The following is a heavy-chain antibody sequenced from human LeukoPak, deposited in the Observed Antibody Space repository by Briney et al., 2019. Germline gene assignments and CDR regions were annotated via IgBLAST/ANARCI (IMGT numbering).Heavy chain of an antibody. CDR1: GGSFSGYY. J-gene: IGHJ5*02. V-gene: IGHV4-34*01. CDR3: ARGNPKNDYIWGSYRSWFDP. Sequence: SETLSLTCAVYGGSFSGYYWSWIRQPPGKGLEWIGEMNHCGRTNYNPSLKSRVTISVDTSKNQFSLTLSSVTAADTAVYYCARGNPKNDYIWGSYRSWFDPWGQGTLVTVSS. CDR2: MNHCGRT. D-gene: IGHD3-16*02.